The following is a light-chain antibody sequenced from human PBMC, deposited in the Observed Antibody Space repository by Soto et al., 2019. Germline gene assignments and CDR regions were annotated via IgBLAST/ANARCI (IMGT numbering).Light chain of an antibody. Sequence: EIVMTQSPATLSVSPGERATLSCRASQSVSSNLAWYQQKPGQAPRLLIYGASTRATGIPARFSGSGSGTEFALTISSLQSEDFAVYYCQQYNNWPPVTFGQGTKVDIK. CDR1: QSVSSN. CDR2: GAS. J-gene: IGKJ1*01. V-gene: IGKV3-15*01. CDR3: QQYNNWPPVT.